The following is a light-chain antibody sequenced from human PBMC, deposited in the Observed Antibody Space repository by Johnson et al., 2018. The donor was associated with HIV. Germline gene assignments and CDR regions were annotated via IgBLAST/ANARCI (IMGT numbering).Light chain of an antibody. CDR1: SSNIGNNY. Sequence: QSMLTQPPSVSAAPGQKVTISCSGSSSNIGNNYVSWFQQLPGTAPKLLIYDNNKRPSGIPDRFSGSKSGTSATLGITGLQTGDEADYYCGTWDFSLRTRVFGTGTKVTVL. V-gene: IGLV1-51*01. J-gene: IGLJ1*01. CDR2: DNN. CDR3: GTWDFSLRTRV.